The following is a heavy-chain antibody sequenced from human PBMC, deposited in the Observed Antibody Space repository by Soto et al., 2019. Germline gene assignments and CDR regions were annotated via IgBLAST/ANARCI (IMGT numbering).Heavy chain of an antibody. D-gene: IGHD3-10*02. Sequence: EVQLVESGGGLVKPGGSLRLSCVASGFTFSGYSINWVRQAPGKGLEWVSYISGPSIYIYYADSVKGRFTISRYNAKTAVYLQMNSLGAEDTAVYYCAGGVRDGFNVWGQGTTVSVSS. CDR1: GFTFSGYS. CDR2: ISGPSIYI. CDR3: AGGVRDGFNV. V-gene: IGHV3-21*01. J-gene: IGHJ6*02.